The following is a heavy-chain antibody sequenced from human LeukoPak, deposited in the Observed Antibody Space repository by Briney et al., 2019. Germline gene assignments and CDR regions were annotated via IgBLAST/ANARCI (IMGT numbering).Heavy chain of an antibody. V-gene: IGHV3-23*01. CDR3: AKDRTYGGSYYGDFQH. J-gene: IGHJ1*01. D-gene: IGHD1-26*01. Sequence: PGGSLRLSCAASGFTFSSYAMSWVRQAPGKGLEWVSAISGSGGSTYYADSVKGRFTISRDHSKNTLYLQMNSLRAEDTAVYYCAKDRTYGGSYYGDFQHWGQGTLVTVSS. CDR2: ISGSGGST. CDR1: GFTFSSYA.